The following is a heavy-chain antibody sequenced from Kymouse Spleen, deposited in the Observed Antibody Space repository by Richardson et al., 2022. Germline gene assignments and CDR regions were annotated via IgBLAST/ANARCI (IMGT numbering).Heavy chain of an antibody. CDR1: GFTFSSYG. CDR3: AREG*QLVQDY. Sequence: QVQLVESGGGVVQPGRSLRLSCAASGFTFSSYGMHWVRQAPGKGLEWVAVIWYDGSNKYYADSVKGRFTISRDNSKNTLYLQMNSLRAEDTAVYYCAREG*QLVQDYWGQGTLVTVSS. D-gene: IGHD6-6*01. V-gene: IGHV3-33*01. J-gene: IGHJ4*02. CDR2: IWYDGSNK.